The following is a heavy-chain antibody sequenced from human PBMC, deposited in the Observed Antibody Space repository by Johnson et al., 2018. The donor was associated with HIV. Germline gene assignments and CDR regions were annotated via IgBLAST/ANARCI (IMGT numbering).Heavy chain of an antibody. CDR3: ARSRHGGIQPRDAFDV. D-gene: IGHD3-16*01. V-gene: IGHV3-11*04. CDR2: ISGSGSII. J-gene: IGHJ3*01. CDR1: GFTFSDHY. Sequence: QEKLVESGGGLVQPGGSLKLSCAVSGFTFSDHYMSWIRQTPGKGLQWVSYISGSGSIIYSTDSVQGRFTISRDNVKNSLYLQMDSLRPEDTAVYYCARSRHGGIQPRDAFDVWGQGTMVTVSS.